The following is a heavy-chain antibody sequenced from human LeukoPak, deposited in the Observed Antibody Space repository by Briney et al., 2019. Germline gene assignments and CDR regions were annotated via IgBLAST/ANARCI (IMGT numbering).Heavy chain of an antibody. CDR2: ISYDGSNK. Sequence: GGSLRLSCAASGFTFSSYAMHWVRQAPGKGLEWVAVISYDGSNKYYADSVKGRFTISRDNSKNTLYLQMNSLRAEDTAVYYCAKEAQYYDILTGSFDYWGQGTLVTVSS. CDR3: AKEAQYYDILTGSFDY. CDR1: GFTFSSYA. V-gene: IGHV3-30-3*02. D-gene: IGHD3-9*01. J-gene: IGHJ4*02.